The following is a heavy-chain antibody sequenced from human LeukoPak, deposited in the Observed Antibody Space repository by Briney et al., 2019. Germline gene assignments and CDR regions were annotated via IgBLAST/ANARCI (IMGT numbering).Heavy chain of an antibody. CDR2: INHSGST. V-gene: IGHV4-34*01. Sequence: PSDTLSLTCAVYGGSFSGYYWSWIRQPPGKGLEWIGEINHSGSTNYNPSLKSRVTISVDTSKNQFSLKVSSVSAADTAVYYCARAYSSSWYWNWFDPWGQGTLVTVSS. J-gene: IGHJ5*02. CDR1: GGSFSGYY. CDR3: ARAYSSSWYWNWFDP. D-gene: IGHD6-13*01.